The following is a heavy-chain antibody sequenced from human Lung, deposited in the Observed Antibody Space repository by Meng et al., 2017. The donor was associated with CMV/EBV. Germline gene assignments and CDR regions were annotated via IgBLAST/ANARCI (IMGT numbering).Heavy chain of an antibody. J-gene: IGHJ4*03. Sequence: GESLKISCSVSELTFRDAWMSWVRQAPGKGLEWVGRFKTNTGAGTMDYAAPVKGRFTISRDISKNTLYLQMDSLKTEDTGMYYCIWHTTTSCYFDLWGPGTLVTVSS. D-gene: IGHD2-2*01. CDR2: FKTNTGAGTM. V-gene: IGHV3-15*01. CDR1: ELTFRDAW. CDR3: IWHTTTSCYFDL.